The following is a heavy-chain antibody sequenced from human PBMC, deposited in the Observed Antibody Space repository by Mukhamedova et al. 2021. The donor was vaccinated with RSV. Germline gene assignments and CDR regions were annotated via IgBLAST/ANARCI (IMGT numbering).Heavy chain of an antibody. Sequence: EWVSVISGSGGSTYYADSVKGRFTISRDNSKNTLYLQMNSLRAEDTAVYYCAKASVGYYMDVRGRGTTVTVSS. CDR3: AKASVGYYMDV. CDR2: ISGSGGST. V-gene: IGHV3-23*01. J-gene: IGHJ6*03. D-gene: IGHD1-26*01.